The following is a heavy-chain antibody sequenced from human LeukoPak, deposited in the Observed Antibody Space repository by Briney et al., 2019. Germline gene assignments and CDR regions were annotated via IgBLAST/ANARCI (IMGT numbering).Heavy chain of an antibody. Sequence: GGSLRLSCAASGFTFSSYAMSWVRQAPGKGLEWVSAISGSGSSTYYADSVKGRFTISRDNSKNTLYLQMNSLRAEDTAVYYCAKTEMAERIAAAGTLFDYWGQGTLVTVSS. CDR1: GFTFSSYA. J-gene: IGHJ4*02. CDR3: AKTEMAERIAAAGTLFDY. V-gene: IGHV3-23*01. CDR2: ISGSGSST. D-gene: IGHD6-13*01.